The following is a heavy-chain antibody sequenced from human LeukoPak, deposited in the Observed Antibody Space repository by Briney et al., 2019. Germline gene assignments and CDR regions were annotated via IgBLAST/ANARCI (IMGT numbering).Heavy chain of an antibody. CDR3: ARIWYFGDNNWRYFDY. V-gene: IGHV3-7*01. J-gene: IGHJ4*02. D-gene: IGHD1-20*01. CDR1: GFSFSNYW. Sequence: GRSLRLSCAASGFSFSNYWMSWVRQAPGKGLEWVANIDPDGSETQYVGSVEGRFTTSRDNAKNSLHLQMNSLRAEDTAIYYCARIWYFGDNNWRYFDYWGQGTLVTVSS. CDR2: IDPDGSET.